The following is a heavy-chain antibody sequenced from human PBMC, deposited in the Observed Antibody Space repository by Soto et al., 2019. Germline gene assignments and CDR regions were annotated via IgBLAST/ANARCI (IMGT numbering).Heavy chain of an antibody. D-gene: IGHD2-15*01. CDR1: GDSTSNYY. Sequence: QVPLQESGPRLVKPSETLSLTCIISGDSTSNYYWSWIRQSPGKGLEWIGYISYSGNTNYNPSLKSRVTISVDPSKDQLSLKVTSVTAADTAMYYCACLRGKRGSPIDYWGQGTQVTVSS. CDR2: ISYSGNT. J-gene: IGHJ4*02. V-gene: IGHV4-59*01. CDR3: ACLRGKRGSPIDY.